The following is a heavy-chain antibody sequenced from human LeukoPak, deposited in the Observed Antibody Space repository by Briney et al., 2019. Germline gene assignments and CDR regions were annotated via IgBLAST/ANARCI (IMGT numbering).Heavy chain of an antibody. Sequence: SVKVSRKASGGTFSSYAISWVRQAPGQGLEWMGRIIPILGIANYAQKFQGRVTITADKSTSTAYMELSSLRSEDTAVYYCARARVGDRFDPWGQGTLVTVSS. V-gene: IGHV1-69*04. CDR1: GGTFSSYA. D-gene: IGHD1-26*01. CDR2: IIPILGIA. J-gene: IGHJ5*02. CDR3: ARARVGDRFDP.